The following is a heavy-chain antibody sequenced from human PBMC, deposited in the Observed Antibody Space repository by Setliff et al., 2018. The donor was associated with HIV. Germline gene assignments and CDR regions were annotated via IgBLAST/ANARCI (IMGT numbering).Heavy chain of an antibody. Sequence: ASVKVSCKTSGYTFTNYYMHWMRQAPGQGLEWMGVVNTVGGGASYAQKFQGGLTVTRDTSTSTVYMELSSLRSEDTAVYYCAREGQVVVTAKGFDYWGLGTLVTVS. V-gene: IGHV1-46*01. J-gene: IGHJ4*02. CDR3: AREGQVVVTAKGFDY. CDR2: VNTVGGGA. CDR1: GYTFTNYY. D-gene: IGHD2-15*01.